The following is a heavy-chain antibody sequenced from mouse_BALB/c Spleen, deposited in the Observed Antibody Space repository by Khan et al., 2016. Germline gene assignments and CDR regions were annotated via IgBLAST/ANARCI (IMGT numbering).Heavy chain of an antibody. J-gene: IGHJ2*01. Sequence: EVELVESGGGLVKPGGSLKLSCAASGFTFSSYAMSWVRQTPEKRLAWVASISSGGSSFYPDILKDRFTISRDNASNSLSLQMSSLRSEDTVMYYCTTKVYYFDYWGQGTTLTVSS. V-gene: IGHV5-6-5*01. CDR2: ISSGGSS. CDR3: TTKVYYFDY. CDR1: GFTFSSYA.